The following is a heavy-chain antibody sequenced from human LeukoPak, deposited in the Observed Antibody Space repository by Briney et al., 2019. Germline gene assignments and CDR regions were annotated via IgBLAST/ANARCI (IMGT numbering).Heavy chain of an antibody. J-gene: IGHJ3*02. CDR1: GFTFSSYE. V-gene: IGHV3-48*03. Sequence: QPGGSLRLSCAASGFTFSSYEMNWVRQAPGKGLEWVSYISSSGSTIYYADSVKGRFTISRDNAKNSLYLQVNSLRAEDTAVYYCARGAPASDAFDIWGQGTMVTVSS. CDR3: ARGAPASDAFDI. D-gene: IGHD2-2*01. CDR2: ISSSGSTI.